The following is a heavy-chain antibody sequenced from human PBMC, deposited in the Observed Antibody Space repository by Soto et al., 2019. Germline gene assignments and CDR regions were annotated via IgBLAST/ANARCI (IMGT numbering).Heavy chain of an antibody. D-gene: IGHD6-19*01. Sequence: SETLSLTCTVSGGSISSYYWSWIRQPPGKGLEWIGYIYYSGSTNYNPSLKSRVTISVDTSKNQFSLKLSSVTAADTAVYYCARSIAVAGTYYYYGMDVWGQGTTVTVSS. J-gene: IGHJ6*02. V-gene: IGHV4-59*01. CDR3: ARSIAVAGTYYYYGMDV. CDR1: GGSISSYY. CDR2: IYYSGST.